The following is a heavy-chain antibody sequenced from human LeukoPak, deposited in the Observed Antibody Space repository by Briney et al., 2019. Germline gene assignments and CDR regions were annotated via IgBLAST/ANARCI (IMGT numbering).Heavy chain of an antibody. Sequence: SETLSLTCTVSGGSISSYYWSWIRQPAGKGLEWIGRIYTSGSTNYNPSLKSRVTMSVDTSKNQFSLKLSSVTAADTAVYYCARGLLYYYDSSGYSLHFDYWGQATLVTVSS. V-gene: IGHV4-4*07. CDR2: IYTSGST. J-gene: IGHJ4*02. D-gene: IGHD3-22*01. CDR3: ARGLLYYYDSSGYSLHFDY. CDR1: GGSISSYY.